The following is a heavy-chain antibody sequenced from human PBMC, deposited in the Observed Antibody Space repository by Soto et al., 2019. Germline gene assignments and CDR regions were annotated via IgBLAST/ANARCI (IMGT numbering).Heavy chain of an antibody. D-gene: IGHD1-7*01. Sequence: NPSETLSLTCTVSGGSISSSSYYWGWIRQPPGKGLEWIGSIYYSGSTYYNPSLKSRVTISVDTSKNQFSLKLSSVTAADTAVYYCARLKNWNYWFDPWGQGTMVTVS. V-gene: IGHV4-39*01. J-gene: IGHJ5*02. CDR2: IYYSGST. CDR1: GGSISSSSYY. CDR3: ARLKNWNYWFDP.